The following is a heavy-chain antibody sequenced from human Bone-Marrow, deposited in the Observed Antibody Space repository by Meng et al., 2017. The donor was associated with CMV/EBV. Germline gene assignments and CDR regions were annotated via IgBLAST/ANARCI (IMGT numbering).Heavy chain of an antibody. D-gene: IGHD2-2*01. CDR2: ISAYNGNT. J-gene: IGHJ6*02. CDR1: GYTFTSYG. V-gene: IGHV1-18*01. Sequence: ASVKVSCKASGYTFTSYGISWVRQAPGQGLEWMGWISAYNGNTNYAQKLQGRVTMTTDTSTSTAYMELRSLRSDDTAVYYCARDRIVLIPAASPYGMDVWGQGTTVTVSS. CDR3: ARDRIVLIPAASPYGMDV.